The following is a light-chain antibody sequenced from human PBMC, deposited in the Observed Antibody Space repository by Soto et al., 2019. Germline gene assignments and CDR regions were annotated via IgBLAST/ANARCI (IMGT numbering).Light chain of an antibody. Sequence: QSALTQPASVSGSPGQSITISCTGTSSDVGSYNLVSWYQQHPGKAPKLMIYEGSKRPSGVSNRFSGSKSGNTASLTISGLQAEDEADYYCCSYAGSSTFLYVFVTGT. CDR3: CSYAGSSTFLYV. CDR1: SSDVGSYNL. CDR2: EGS. V-gene: IGLV2-23*03. J-gene: IGLJ1*01.